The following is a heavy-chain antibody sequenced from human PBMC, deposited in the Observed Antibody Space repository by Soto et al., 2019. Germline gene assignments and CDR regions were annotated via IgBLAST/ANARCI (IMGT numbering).Heavy chain of an antibody. J-gene: IGHJ5*02. V-gene: IGHV4-59*01. CDR2: IFYSGIT. CDR1: GGSITSYY. Sequence: QVQLQESGPGLVKPSETLSLTCTVSGGSITSYYWSWIRQPPGQGLEWVRYIFYSGITNYNPFLKSPVTISVDTSKNQFSLKLSSVTAADAAVYYCARGGAPYNWFDPWGQGTLVTVSS. CDR3: ARGGAPYNWFDP. D-gene: IGHD3-16*01.